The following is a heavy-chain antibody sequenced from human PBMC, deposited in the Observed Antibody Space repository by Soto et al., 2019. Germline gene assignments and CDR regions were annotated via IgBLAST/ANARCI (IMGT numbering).Heavy chain of an antibody. Sequence: QVQLQESGPGLVKPSGTLSLTCAVSGGSISSSNWWSWVRPPPGKGLEWSGEIYHSGNTNYNPSLKRRVTMAVDKARNPFSGKLSAETAADTALYYCASRWGEGRVDYWGQGTLVTVSS. V-gene: IGHV4-4*02. CDR3: ASRWGEGRVDY. CDR1: GGSISSSNW. D-gene: IGHD3-10*01. J-gene: IGHJ4*02. CDR2: IYHSGNT.